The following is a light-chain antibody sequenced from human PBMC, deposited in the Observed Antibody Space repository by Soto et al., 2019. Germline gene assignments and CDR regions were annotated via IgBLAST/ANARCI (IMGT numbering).Light chain of an antibody. CDR2: AAT. J-gene: IGKJ4*01. Sequence: QLTPSPSSLSASIVDRVTITCRATQSISRYLAWYQQKPGAAPKLLIYAATTLQSGVPSRFSGSRSGTEFTLTISSLQPDDYATYYCQQYNSYSPLTFGGGTKVDIK. CDR3: QQYNSYSPLT. V-gene: IGKV1-9*01. CDR1: QSISRY.